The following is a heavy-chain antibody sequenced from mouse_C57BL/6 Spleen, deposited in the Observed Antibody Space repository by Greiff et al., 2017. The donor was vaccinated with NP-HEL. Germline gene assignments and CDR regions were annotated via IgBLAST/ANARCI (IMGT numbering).Heavy chain of an antibody. Sequence: QVQLQQSGAELVRPGTSVKVSCKASGYAFTNYLIEWVKQRPGQGLEWIGVINPGSGGTNYNEQFKGKATLTADKSSSTAYMQLSSLTSEDSAVYFCASFITTVDWYFDVWGTGTTVTVSS. CDR2: INPGSGGT. D-gene: IGHD1-1*01. CDR1: GYAFTNYL. J-gene: IGHJ1*03. CDR3: ASFITTVDWYFDV. V-gene: IGHV1-54*01.